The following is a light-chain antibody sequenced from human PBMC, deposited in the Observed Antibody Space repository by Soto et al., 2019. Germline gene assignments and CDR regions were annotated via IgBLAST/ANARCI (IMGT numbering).Light chain of an antibody. J-gene: IGKJ2*01. V-gene: IGKV3-20*01. CDR2: AAS. Sequence: EIVLTQSPGTLSLSPGERATLSCRASRSFASSYLAWYQRKPGQAPRLLIYAASNRATDIPDRFTGSGSGTDFTLTISRVEPEDFAVYYCQQYGPSPPYTFGQGTKVEIK. CDR1: RSFASSY. CDR3: QQYGPSPPYT.